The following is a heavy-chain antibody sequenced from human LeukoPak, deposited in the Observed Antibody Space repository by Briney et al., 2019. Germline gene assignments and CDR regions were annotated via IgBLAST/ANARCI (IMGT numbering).Heavy chain of an antibody. D-gene: IGHD2-15*01. V-gene: IGHV1-18*04. J-gene: IGHJ5*02. Sequence: GASVKVSCKASGYTCTSYGISWVRQAPGQGLEWMGWISAYNGNTNYAQKLQGRVTMTTDTSTSTAYMELRSLRSDDTAVYYCARDGSGDCSGGSCSYDWFDPWGQGTLVTVSS. CDR1: GYTCTSYG. CDR2: ISAYNGNT. CDR3: ARDGSGDCSGGSCSYDWFDP.